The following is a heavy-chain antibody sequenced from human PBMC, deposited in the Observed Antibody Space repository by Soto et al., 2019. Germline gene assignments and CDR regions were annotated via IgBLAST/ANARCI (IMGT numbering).Heavy chain of an antibody. V-gene: IGHV3-33*01. CDR1: GFTFSSYG. Sequence: GGSLRLSCAASGFTFSSYGMHWVRQAPGKGLEWVAVIWYDGSNKYYADSVKGRFTISRDNSKNTLYLQMNSLRAEDTTVYYCARGKYDILTGYTFDYWGQGTLVTVSS. CDR3: ARGKYDILTGYTFDY. D-gene: IGHD3-9*01. CDR2: IWYDGSNK. J-gene: IGHJ4*02.